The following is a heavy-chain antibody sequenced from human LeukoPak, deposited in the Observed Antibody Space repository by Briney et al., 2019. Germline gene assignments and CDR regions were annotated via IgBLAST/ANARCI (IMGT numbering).Heavy chain of an antibody. CDR2: LYYSGST. J-gene: IGHJ4*02. CDR3: ARGQRGLPY. Sequence: SETLSLTCTVSGGSISSSSYYWGWIRQSPGKGLEWIGTLYYSGSTHYNPSLKSRVTISVDTSKNQFSLKLTSVTAADTAMYYCARGQRGLPYWGQGTLVTVSS. CDR1: GGSISSSSYY. D-gene: IGHD3/OR15-3a*01. V-gene: IGHV4-39*07.